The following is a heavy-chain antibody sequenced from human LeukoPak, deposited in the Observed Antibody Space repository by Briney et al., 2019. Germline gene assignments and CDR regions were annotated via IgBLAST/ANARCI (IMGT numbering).Heavy chain of an antibody. CDR1: GGSISSYY. CDR3: ARVTDGYTCDY. V-gene: IGHV4-59*08. J-gene: IGHJ4*02. CDR2: IYYSGST. D-gene: IGHD5-24*01. Sequence: PSETLSLTCTVSGGSISSYYWSWIRQPPGKGLEWIGYIYYSGSTNYNPSLKSRVTISVDTSKNQFSLKLSSVTAADTAVYYCARVTDGYTCDYWGQGTLVTVSS.